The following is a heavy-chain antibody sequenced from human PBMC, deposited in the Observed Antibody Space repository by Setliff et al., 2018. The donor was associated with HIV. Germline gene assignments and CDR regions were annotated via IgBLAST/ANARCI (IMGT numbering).Heavy chain of an antibody. V-gene: IGHV4-4*09. J-gene: IGHJ5*02. CDR1: GGSISSYC. CDR2: IFSIGST. CDR3: ARRIDNSGSFPDKNWFDT. Sequence: SETLSLTCTVSGGSISSYCWNWIRQSPGRGLEWIGFIFSIGSTKYNPSLQSRVTMSIDTSKNQFSLKLTSVTAADTAVYYCARRIDNSGSFPDKNWFDTWGQGSLVTVSS. D-gene: IGHD3-10*01.